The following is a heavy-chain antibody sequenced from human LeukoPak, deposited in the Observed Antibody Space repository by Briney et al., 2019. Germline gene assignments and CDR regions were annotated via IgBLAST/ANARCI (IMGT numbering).Heavy chain of an antibody. J-gene: IGHJ4*02. V-gene: IGHV4-59*08. Sequence: SETLSLTCTVSGGSISSYYWSWIRQPPGKGLGWIGYIYYSGSTNYNPSLKSRVTISVDTSKNQFSLKLSSVTAADTAVYYCARLKGGTTVTTWGLWDYWGQGTLVTVSS. CDR2: IYYSGST. CDR1: GGSISSYY. D-gene: IGHD4-11*01. CDR3: ARLKGGTTVTTWGLWDY.